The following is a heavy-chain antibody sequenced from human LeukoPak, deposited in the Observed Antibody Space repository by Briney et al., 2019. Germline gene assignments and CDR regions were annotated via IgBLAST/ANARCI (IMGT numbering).Heavy chain of an antibody. Sequence: GGSLRLSCAASGFTFSSYAMSWVRQAPGKGLEWVSGISGSGGSTYYADSVKGRFTISRDNSKNTLYLQMNSPRAEDTALYYCAILPGYSSSWCEVDYWGQGTLVTVSS. D-gene: IGHD6-13*01. V-gene: IGHV3-23*01. CDR1: GFTFSSYA. CDR2: ISGSGGST. CDR3: AILPGYSSSWCEVDY. J-gene: IGHJ4*02.